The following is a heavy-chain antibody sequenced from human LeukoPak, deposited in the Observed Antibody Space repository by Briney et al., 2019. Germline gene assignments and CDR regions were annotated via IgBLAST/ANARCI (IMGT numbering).Heavy chain of an antibody. CDR1: GGSISSGGYY. CDR2: IYYSGST. V-gene: IGHV4-31*03. D-gene: IGHD3-22*01. J-gene: IGHJ4*02. CDR3: ARTSNYYDSSGYYKTKKYYFDY. Sequence: SETLSLTCTVSGGSISSGGYYWSWIRQHPGKGLEWIGYIYYSGSTYYNPSLKRRVTISVDTSKNQFSLKLSSVTAADTAVYYCARTSNYYDSSGYYKTKKYYFDYWGQGTVVTVSS.